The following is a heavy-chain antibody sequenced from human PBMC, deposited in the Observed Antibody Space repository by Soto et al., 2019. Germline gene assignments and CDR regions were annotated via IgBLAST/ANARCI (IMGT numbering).Heavy chain of an antibody. CDR3: AKFKVTSPGYYYGMDV. D-gene: IGHD2-21*02. CDR2: ISGSGGST. Sequence: LRLSCAASGFTFSSYAMSWVRQSPGKGLEWVSAISGSGGSTYYADSVKGRFTISRDNSKNTLYLQMNSLRAEDTAVYYCAKFKVTSPGYYYGMDVWGQGTTVTVSS. V-gene: IGHV3-23*01. CDR1: GFTFSSYA. J-gene: IGHJ6*02.